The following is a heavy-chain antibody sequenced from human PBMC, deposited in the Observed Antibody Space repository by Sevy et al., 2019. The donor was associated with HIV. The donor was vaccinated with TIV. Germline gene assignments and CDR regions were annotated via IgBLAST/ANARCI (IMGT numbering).Heavy chain of an antibody. V-gene: IGHV3-23*01. CDR2: ISGGGGST. CDR1: GFTFRSYA. J-gene: IGHJ2*01. D-gene: IGHD1-26*01. CDR3: AKEYYYFDV. Sequence: GGSLKLSCAASGFTFRSYAMSWVRQAPGKGLEWVAGISGGGGSTKFADSVKGRFTISRDNSKNTLYLQMNSLRAEDTAVYYCAKEYYYFDVWGRGTLVTVSS.